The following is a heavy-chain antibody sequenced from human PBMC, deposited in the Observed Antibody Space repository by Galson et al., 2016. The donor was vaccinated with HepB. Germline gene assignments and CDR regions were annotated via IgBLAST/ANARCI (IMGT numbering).Heavy chain of an antibody. CDR2: IATAINAENT. D-gene: IGHD3-22*01. CDR3: AKDYDSSGYYEGD. V-gene: IGHV3-23*01. J-gene: IGHJ4*02. Sequence: LRLSCAASGFPFSIYAMNWFRQAPGKGLEWVSTIATAINAENTHYADSVNGRFTISRDDSNSILYGQMSSLRAEDTAVYYCAKDYDSSGYYEGDWGQGTLVTVSP. CDR1: GFPFSIYA.